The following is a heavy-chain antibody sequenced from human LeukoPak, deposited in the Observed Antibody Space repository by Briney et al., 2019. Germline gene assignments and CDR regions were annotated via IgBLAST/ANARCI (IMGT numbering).Heavy chain of an antibody. Sequence: GGSLRLSCAASGFTFTNAGMSWVRQAPGKGLEWVALLPHDGTEKYYVESVKGRFTISRDNSNNTLYLQMNSLRVEDTAVYFCARQGSSLRYFHTYLDVWGKGTTVTVSS. CDR2: LPHDGTEK. V-gene: IGHV3-30*01. D-gene: IGHD6-6*01. CDR1: GFTFTNAG. J-gene: IGHJ6*03. CDR3: ARQGSSLRYFHTYLDV.